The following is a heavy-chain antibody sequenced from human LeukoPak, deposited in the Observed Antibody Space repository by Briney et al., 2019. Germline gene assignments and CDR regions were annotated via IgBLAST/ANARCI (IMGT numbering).Heavy chain of an antibody. V-gene: IGHV3-53*01. J-gene: IGHJ4*02. CDR3: ARDHTKAVAGRVYYFDY. Sequence: GGSLRLSCAASGFTVSSNYMSWVRQAPGKGLEWVSVIYSGGSTYYADSVKGRFTISRDNSKNTLYLQMNSLRAEDTAVYYCARDHTKAVAGRVYYFDYWGQGTLVTVSS. CDR1: GFTVSSNY. D-gene: IGHD6-19*01. CDR2: IYSGGST.